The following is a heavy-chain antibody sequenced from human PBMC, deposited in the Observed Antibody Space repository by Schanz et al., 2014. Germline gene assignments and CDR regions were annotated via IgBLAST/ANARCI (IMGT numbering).Heavy chain of an antibody. D-gene: IGHD6-13*01. CDR3: ARDGEAAAGCDY. CDR2: INPSGGST. Sequence: QVQLVQSGAEVKKPGASVKVSCKASGYTFTSYYMHWVRQAPGQGLEWMGIINPSGGSTSYAQKFHGRVTMTRDTSASTVYMELSSQRSEDTAGDYCARDGEAAAGCDYWGQGTLVTVSS. V-gene: IGHV1-46*03. J-gene: IGHJ4*02. CDR1: GYTFTSYY.